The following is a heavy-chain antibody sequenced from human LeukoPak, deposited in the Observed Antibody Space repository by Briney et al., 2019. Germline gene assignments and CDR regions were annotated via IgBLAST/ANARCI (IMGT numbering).Heavy chain of an antibody. CDR3: ARGSPGYYYYYYMDV. CDR1: GYTFTSYD. CDR2: MNPNSGNT. J-gene: IGHJ6*03. D-gene: IGHD2-2*01. Sequence: GASVKVSCKASGYTFTSYDINWVRQVTGQGLEWMGWMNPNSGNTGYAQKFQGRVTMTRNTSISTAYMELSSLRSEDTAVYYCARGSPGYYYYYYMDVWGKGTTVTVSS. V-gene: IGHV1-8*01.